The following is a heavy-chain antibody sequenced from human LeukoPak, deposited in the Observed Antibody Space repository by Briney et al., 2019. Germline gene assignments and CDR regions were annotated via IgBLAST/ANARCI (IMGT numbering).Heavy chain of an antibody. J-gene: IGHJ4*02. Sequence: GGSLRLSCAASGFIFSNYNMNWVRQTPGRGLEWLSYISSSSGTIYYADSVKGRFTISGDNAKNSLYLQMNSLRAEDTAVYYCARALGYSYGYAVDYWGQGTLVTVSS. CDR2: ISSSSGTI. CDR3: ARALGYSYGYAVDY. CDR1: GFIFSNYN. D-gene: IGHD5-18*01. V-gene: IGHV3-48*01.